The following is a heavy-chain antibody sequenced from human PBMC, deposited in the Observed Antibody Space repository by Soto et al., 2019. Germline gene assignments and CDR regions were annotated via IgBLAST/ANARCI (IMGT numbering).Heavy chain of an antibody. D-gene: IGHD3-10*01. J-gene: IGHJ6*02. V-gene: IGHV4-39*01. CDR2: IYYSGRT. CDR3: ASPQKGSGTLFGMDV. Sequence: SETLSLTCTVSGGSIASSSYYWGWIRQPPGKGLEWIGSIYYSGRTYYNPSLKSRVTISVDTSKNQFSLKWSSVTAADTAVYFCASPQKGSGTLFGMDVWGQGTTVTVSS. CDR1: GGSIASSSYY.